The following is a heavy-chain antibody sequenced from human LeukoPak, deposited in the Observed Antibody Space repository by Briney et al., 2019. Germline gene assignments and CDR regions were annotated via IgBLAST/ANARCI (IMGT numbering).Heavy chain of an antibody. CDR3: ASSRTDSSGWYPGYYYYYYGMDV. J-gene: IGHJ6*02. Sequence: TGGSLRLSCAASGFTFSSYAMHWVRQAPGKGLEWVAVISYDGSNKYYADSVKGRFTISRDNSKNTLYLQMNSLRAEDTAVYYCASSRTDSSGWYPGYYYYYYGMDVWGQGTTVTVSS. V-gene: IGHV3-30-3*01. CDR1: GFTFSSYA. CDR2: ISYDGSNK. D-gene: IGHD6-19*01.